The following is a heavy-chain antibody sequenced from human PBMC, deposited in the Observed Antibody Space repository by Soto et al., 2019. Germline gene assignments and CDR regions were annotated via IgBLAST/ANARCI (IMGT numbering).Heavy chain of an antibody. D-gene: IGHD5-12*01. CDR3: AKDPYSGYDFPYFDY. CDR1: GFTFSSYA. J-gene: IGHJ4*02. Sequence: PGGSLRLSCAASGFTFSSYAMSWVRQAPGKGLEWVSAISGSGGSTYYADSVKGRFTISRDNSKNTLYLQMNSLRAEDTAVYYCAKDPYSGYDFPYFDYWGQGTLVTVSS. V-gene: IGHV3-23*01. CDR2: ISGSGGST.